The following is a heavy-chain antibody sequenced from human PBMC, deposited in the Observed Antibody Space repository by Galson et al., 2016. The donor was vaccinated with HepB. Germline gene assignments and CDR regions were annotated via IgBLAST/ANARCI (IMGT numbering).Heavy chain of an antibody. CDR2: IWFDGINK. J-gene: IGHJ3*02. Sequence: LRLSCATSRFTLTTYAIHWVRQAPGKGLEWLVVIWFDGINKFYADSVKGRFTISRDDSKNTVYLQMNSLRVEDTAVYYCARSPPPATPTAGSLDIWGQGTVLTVSS. CDR3: ARSPPPATPTAGSLDI. CDR1: RFTLTTYA. V-gene: IGHV3-33*01.